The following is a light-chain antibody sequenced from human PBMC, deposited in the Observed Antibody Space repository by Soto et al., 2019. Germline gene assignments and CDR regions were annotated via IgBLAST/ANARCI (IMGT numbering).Light chain of an antibody. CDR2: YAS. V-gene: IGKV3-15*01. J-gene: IGKJ4*01. CDR3: QQYNNWRALT. Sequence: EIVMTQSPATLSVSPGERATLSCRASQSVSSNLAWYQQKPGQAPRLLIYYASTRATGIPASFSGGGSGTDFTLTISSLQSEDFAVYYCQQYNNWRALTFGGGTKVEIK. CDR1: QSVSSN.